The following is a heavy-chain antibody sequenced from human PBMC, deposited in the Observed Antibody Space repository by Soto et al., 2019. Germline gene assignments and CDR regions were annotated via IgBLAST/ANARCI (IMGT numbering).Heavy chain of an antibody. V-gene: IGHV4-34*01. D-gene: IGHD6-13*01. CDR3: ARDKRYSSSWYYYYYAMDV. Sequence: SETLSLTCAVYGGSFSGYYWSWIRQPPGKGLEWIGEINHSGSTNYNPSLKSRVTISVDTSKNQFSLKLSSVTAADTAVNYCARDKRYSSSWYYYYYAMDVWGQGTTVTVSS. CDR1: GGSFSGYY. CDR2: INHSGST. J-gene: IGHJ6*02.